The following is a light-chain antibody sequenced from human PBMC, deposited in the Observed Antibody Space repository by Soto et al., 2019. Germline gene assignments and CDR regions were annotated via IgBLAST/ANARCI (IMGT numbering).Light chain of an antibody. CDR1: SSNIGAGYD. J-gene: IGLJ1*01. Sequence: VLTQPPSVSGAPGQRVTISCTGSSSNIGAGYDVHWYQRLPGTAPKLLIYGNSNRPSGVPDRFSGSKSGTSASLAITGLQAEDEADYYCQSYDSSLSGYVFGTGTKVTVL. V-gene: IGLV1-40*01. CDR2: GNS. CDR3: QSYDSSLSGYV.